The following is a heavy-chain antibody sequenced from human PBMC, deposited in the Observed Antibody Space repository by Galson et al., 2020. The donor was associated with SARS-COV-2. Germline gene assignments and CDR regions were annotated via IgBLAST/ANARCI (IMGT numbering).Heavy chain of an antibody. V-gene: IGHV3-13*01. J-gene: IGHJ3*02. CDR2: AGSVGDT. Sequence: GGCLRLSCAASGFTFSDYDMHWVRQASGKSLEWVSLAGSVGDTYYLGSVKGRFIISRDNAKSSLYLQMNSLTAGDTAIYYCTRGQVGNAFDIWGQGTLVTVSS. D-gene: IGHD1-26*01. CDR3: TRGQVGNAFDI. CDR1: GFTFSDYD.